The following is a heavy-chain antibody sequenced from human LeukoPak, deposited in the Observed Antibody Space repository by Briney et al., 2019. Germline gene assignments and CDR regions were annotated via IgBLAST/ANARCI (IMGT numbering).Heavy chain of an antibody. J-gene: IGHJ4*02. D-gene: IGHD7-27*01. Sequence: GASVNVSCKATGYTFTGYGISWVRQAPGQGLEWMGWISSNSDNTNYAQKLQGRVTMTTDTSTSTAYMELRSLRSDDTALYFCARDWGSIKVIADYWGQGTLVTVSS. CDR3: ARDWGSIKVIADY. V-gene: IGHV1-18*01. CDR2: ISSNSDNT. CDR1: GYTFTGYG.